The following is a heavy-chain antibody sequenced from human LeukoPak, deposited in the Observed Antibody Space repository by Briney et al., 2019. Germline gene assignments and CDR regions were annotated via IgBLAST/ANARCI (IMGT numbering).Heavy chain of an antibody. CDR3: ARGRSSGTTIHFYY. V-gene: IGHV4-34*01. CDR2: INHSGST. D-gene: IGHD6-19*01. CDR1: GGSFSGYY. Sequence: PSETLSLTCAVYGGSFSGYYWSWVRQPPGKGLEWIGEINHSGSTNYNPSLKRRVTISVDTSNNQFSLKLSSETAADTAVYYCARGRSSGTTIHFYYWGQGTLVTVSS. J-gene: IGHJ4*02.